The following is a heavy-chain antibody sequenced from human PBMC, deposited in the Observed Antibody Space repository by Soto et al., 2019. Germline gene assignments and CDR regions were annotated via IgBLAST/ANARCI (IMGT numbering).Heavy chain of an antibody. V-gene: IGHV3-9*01. D-gene: IGHD3-3*01. J-gene: IGHJ4*02. CDR1: GFTFDDYA. Sequence: LRLSCAASGFTFDDYAMHWVRQAPGKGLEWVSGISWNSGSIGYADSVKGRFTISRDNARNSLYLQMDSLRDEDTALYYCAKGRYDFWSPYYFDSWGQGTLVTVSS. CDR3: AKGRYDFWSPYYFDS. CDR2: ISWNSGSI.